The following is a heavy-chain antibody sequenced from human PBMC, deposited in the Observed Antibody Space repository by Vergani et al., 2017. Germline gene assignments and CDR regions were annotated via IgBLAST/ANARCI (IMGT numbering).Heavy chain of an antibody. CDR1: GGSISSYY. CDR2: IYYSGST. D-gene: IGHD4-17*01. V-gene: IGHV4-59*01. J-gene: IGHJ4*02. CDR3: ARVAYGDYYYYFDY. Sequence: QVQLQVSGPGLVKPSETLSLTCTVSGGSISSYYWSWIRQPPGKGLEWIGYIYYSGSTNYNPSLKSRVTISVDTSKNQFSLKLSSVTAADTAVYYCARVAYGDYYYYFDYWGQGTLVTVSS.